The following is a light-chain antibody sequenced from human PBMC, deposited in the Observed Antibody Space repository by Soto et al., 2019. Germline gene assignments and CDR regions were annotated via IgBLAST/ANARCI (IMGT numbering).Light chain of an antibody. CDR1: SSDVGGYNY. Sequence: QSALTQHASVSGSPGQSITISCTGTSSDVGGYNYVSWYQQHPGEAPKLMIYDVTNRPSGVSNRFSGSKSGNTASLTISGLQAEDEADYYCSSSTSSTTRVVFGGGTKLTVL. CDR2: DVT. V-gene: IGLV2-14*03. CDR3: SSSTSSTTRVV. J-gene: IGLJ2*01.